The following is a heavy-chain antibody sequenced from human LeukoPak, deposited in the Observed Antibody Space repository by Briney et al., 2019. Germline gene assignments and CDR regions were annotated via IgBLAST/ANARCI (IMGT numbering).Heavy chain of an antibody. D-gene: IGHD2-15*01. J-gene: IGHJ4*02. CDR2: IRYTGST. Sequence: PSETLSLTCTVSGDSISGYYWTWIRQSPEKRPEWLAYIRYTGSTNYNPSLKSRLTLSVDTSKSQFSLTLTSVTAADTAVYYCARHVAPDMDYFDYWGPGTLVTVSP. CDR3: ARHVAPDMDYFDY. V-gene: IGHV4-59*08. CDR1: GDSISGYY.